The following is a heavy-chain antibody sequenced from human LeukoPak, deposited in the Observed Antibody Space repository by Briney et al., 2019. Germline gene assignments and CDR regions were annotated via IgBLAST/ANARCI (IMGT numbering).Heavy chain of an antibody. J-gene: IGHJ4*02. CDR3: ARGGYCSSTSCHSPFDY. D-gene: IGHD2-2*01. Sequence: GGSLRLSFAASGFTFSSYWMHWVRQAPGKGLVWVSRINTDGSSTSYADSVKGRFTISRDNAKNTLYLQMNSLRAEDTAVYYCARGGYCSSTSCHSPFDYWGQGTLVTVSS. CDR2: INTDGSST. CDR1: GFTFSSYW. V-gene: IGHV3-74*01.